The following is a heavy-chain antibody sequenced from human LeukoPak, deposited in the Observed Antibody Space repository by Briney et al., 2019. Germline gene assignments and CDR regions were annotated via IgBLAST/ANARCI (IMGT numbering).Heavy chain of an antibody. D-gene: IGHD2-15*01. Sequence: SETLSLTCAVYGGSFTDFYWSWIRQPPGKGLEWIGEINHSGSTNYNPSLKSRVTISIDTSKKQFSLKLSSVTAADTAVYYCARQLIGSCSGGSCQLNWLDPWGQGTLVTVSS. J-gene: IGHJ5*02. V-gene: IGHV4-34*01. CDR2: INHSGST. CDR1: GGSFTDFY. CDR3: ARQLIGSCSGGSCQLNWLDP.